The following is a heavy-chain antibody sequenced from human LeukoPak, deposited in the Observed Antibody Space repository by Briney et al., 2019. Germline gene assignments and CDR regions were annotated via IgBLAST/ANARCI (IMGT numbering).Heavy chain of an antibody. V-gene: IGHV4-31*03. J-gene: IGHJ5*02. CDR1: GGSISSGGYY. CDR2: IYDSGST. D-gene: IGHD5-12*01. CDR3: ARAYYYPDWFDP. Sequence: SETLSLTCTVSGGSISSGGYYWSWIRQHPGKGLEWIGYIYDSGSTYYNPSLKSRVTISVDASKNQFSLKLSSVTAADTAVYYCARAYYYPDWFDPWGQGTLVTVSS.